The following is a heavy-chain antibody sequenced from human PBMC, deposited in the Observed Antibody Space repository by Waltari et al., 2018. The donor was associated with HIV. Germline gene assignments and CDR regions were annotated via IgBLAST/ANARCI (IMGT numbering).Heavy chain of an antibody. D-gene: IGHD5-12*01. V-gene: IGHV3-23*01. J-gene: IGHJ4*02. CDR3: AKEEEMATINIYIGY. CDR1: GFTFSSFA. Sequence: SFAASGFTFSSFAMSWVRQAPGKGLEWVSAISGVGTRTYYSDSVKGRFTISRDNSKNTLYLQMNSLRAEDTAVYYCAKEEEMATINIYIGYWGQGTLVTVSS. CDR2: ISGVGTRT.